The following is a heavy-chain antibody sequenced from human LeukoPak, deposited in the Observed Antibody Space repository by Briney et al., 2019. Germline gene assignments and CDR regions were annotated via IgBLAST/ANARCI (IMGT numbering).Heavy chain of an antibody. Sequence: GESLKISCKSSGYNFNNYWIGWVRQVPGKGLGWMGIIYPGDSDTRYNPSFHGQVTISADQSINTAYLQWNRLKASGTAIYYCARHFEAAGNSYGDFFYYHLDVWGKGTPVTVSS. J-gene: IGHJ6*03. CDR2: IYPGDSDT. CDR1: GYNFNNYW. CDR3: ARHFEAAGNSYGDFFYYHLDV. D-gene: IGHD4-17*01. V-gene: IGHV5-51*01.